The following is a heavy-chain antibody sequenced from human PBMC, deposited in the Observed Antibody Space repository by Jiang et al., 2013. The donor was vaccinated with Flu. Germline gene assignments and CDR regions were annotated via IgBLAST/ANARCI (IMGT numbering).Heavy chain of an antibody. CDR3: TKDSGLGILGGFFDP. CDR1: GFTFKDYA. Sequence: LVESGGGLVQPGQSLRLSCAASGFTFKDYAMHWVRQVPDKGLEWVSGINYSGGAIGYADSVKGRFIISRDNMKNSLYLDMNSLRPEDTAFYYCTKDSGLGILGGFFDPWGQGTLVTVSS. CDR2: INYSGGAI. V-gene: IGHV3-9*01. J-gene: IGHJ5*02. D-gene: IGHD3-16*01.